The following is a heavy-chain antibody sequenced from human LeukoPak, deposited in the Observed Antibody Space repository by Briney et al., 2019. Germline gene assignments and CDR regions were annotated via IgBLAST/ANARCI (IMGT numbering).Heavy chain of an antibody. D-gene: IGHD5-12*01. Sequence: PGGSLRLSCAASGFTFSSYAMSWVRQAPGRGLEWVSAISGSGGSTYYADSVKGRFTISRDNSKNTLYLQMNSLRAEDTAVYYCATDRIYSGYVGWGQGTLVTVSS. CDR1: GFTFSSYA. V-gene: IGHV3-23*01. J-gene: IGHJ4*02. CDR2: ISGSGGST. CDR3: ATDRIYSGYVG.